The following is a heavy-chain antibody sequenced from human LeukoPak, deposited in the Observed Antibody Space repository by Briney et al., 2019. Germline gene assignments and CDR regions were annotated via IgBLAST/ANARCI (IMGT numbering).Heavy chain of an antibody. Sequence: PGGSLRLSCAASGFTFSSYSMNWVRQAPGKGLEWVSYISSSSSTIYYADSVKGRFTISRDNAKNSLYLQMNSLRAEDTAVYYCARDNYRSQGLVDYWGQGTLVTVSS. CDR2: ISSSSSTI. V-gene: IGHV3-48*01. CDR1: GFTFSSYS. D-gene: IGHD3-16*01. J-gene: IGHJ4*02. CDR3: ARDNYRSQGLVDY.